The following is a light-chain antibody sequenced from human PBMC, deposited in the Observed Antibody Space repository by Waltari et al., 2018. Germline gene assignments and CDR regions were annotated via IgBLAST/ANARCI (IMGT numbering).Light chain of an antibody. Sequence: QSALTQPASVSGSPGQSITILCTGTSSDVGVYTSVSWYQPHPGTAPKLIIYEASIRPSGVSNRFSGSKSGNTASLTISGLQAEDESDYYCSSYTSSSTLVFGGGTKLTVL. V-gene: IGLV2-14*01. CDR3: SSYTSSSTLV. CDR2: EAS. J-gene: IGLJ3*02. CDR1: SSDVGVYTS.